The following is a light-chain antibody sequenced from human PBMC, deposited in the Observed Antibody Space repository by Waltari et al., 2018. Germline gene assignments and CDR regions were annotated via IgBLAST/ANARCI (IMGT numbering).Light chain of an antibody. CDR2: NAS. CDR1: QSVSSR. CDR3: QQYNNWPPVT. J-gene: IGKJ4*01. Sequence: EIVMTQSPATLSVSPGESATLSCRASQSVSSRLAWYQQKPGQAPRLLIYNASTRATGIPARFSGSGSGTEFTLTISSLQSEDFAVYYCQQYNNWPPVTFGGGTKVETK. V-gene: IGKV3-15*01.